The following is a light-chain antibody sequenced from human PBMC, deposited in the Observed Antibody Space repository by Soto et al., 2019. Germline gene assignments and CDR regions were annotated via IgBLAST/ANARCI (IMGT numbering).Light chain of an antibody. J-gene: IGKJ2*03. CDR1: QSVDSRY. CDR2: AVS. V-gene: IGKV3-20*01. Sequence: DIVLTQSPGTLSLSPGERATISCRASQSVDSRYLAWYQQKPGQAPRLVIHAVSRRATGIPDRFSGSGSGTDFTLTISRLEPQDFAEYYCQQYGSSPRYSFGQGTYLEIK. CDR3: QQYGSSPRYS.